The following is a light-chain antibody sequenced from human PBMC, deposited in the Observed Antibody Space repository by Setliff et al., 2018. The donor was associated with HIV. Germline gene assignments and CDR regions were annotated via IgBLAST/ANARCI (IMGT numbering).Light chain of an antibody. CDR1: SSNIGTGYD. CDR3: QSYDSSLSGFV. Sequence: QPVLTQPPSVSGAPGQRVTISCTGSSSNIGTGYDVHWYQQLPGTAPKLLIHDNNNRPSGVPDRFSGSKSGTSASLAITGLQAEDEADYYCQSYDSSLSGFVFGSGTKVTVL. CDR2: DNN. V-gene: IGLV1-40*01. J-gene: IGLJ1*01.